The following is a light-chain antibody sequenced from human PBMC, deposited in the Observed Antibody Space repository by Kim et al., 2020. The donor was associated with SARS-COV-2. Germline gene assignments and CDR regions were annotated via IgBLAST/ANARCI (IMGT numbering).Light chain of an antibody. J-gene: IGLJ2*01. CDR1: SSDVDDYNY. CDR3: SSYEGSNNWV. CDR2: EVS. Sequence: GQSVTISCTGTSSDVDDYNYVSWYQQHPGKAPKLIIYEVSKRPSGVPDRFSGSKSGNTASLTVSGLQADDEADYYCSSYEGSNNWVFGGGTQLTVL. V-gene: IGLV2-8*01.